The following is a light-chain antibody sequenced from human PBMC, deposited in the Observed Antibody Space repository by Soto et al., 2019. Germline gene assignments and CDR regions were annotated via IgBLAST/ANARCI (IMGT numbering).Light chain of an antibody. J-gene: IGLJ3*02. Sequence: QSALTQPRSVSGSPGQSVTISCTGTSSDVGGYNYVSWYQHHPGRAPKLLLYEVSLRPSGVSSRFSGSKSGNTASLTISGLQPEDEAHYYCLSYTSISTLVFGGGTKLTVL. CDR2: EVS. CDR3: LSYTSISTLV. V-gene: IGLV2-11*01. CDR1: SSDVGGYNY.